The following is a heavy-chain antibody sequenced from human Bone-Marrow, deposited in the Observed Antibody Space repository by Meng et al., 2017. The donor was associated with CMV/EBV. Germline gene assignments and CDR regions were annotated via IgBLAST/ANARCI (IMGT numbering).Heavy chain of an antibody. Sequence: SETLSLTCTVSGGSISSYYWSWIRQPPGKGLEWIGSIYYSGSTYYNPSLKSRVTISVDTSKNQFSLKLSSVTAADTAVYYCARDLLYSGADYWGQGTLVTVSS. J-gene: IGHJ4*02. V-gene: IGHV4-59*12. CDR1: GGSISSYY. D-gene: IGHD6-19*01. CDR2: IYYSGST. CDR3: ARDLLYSGADY.